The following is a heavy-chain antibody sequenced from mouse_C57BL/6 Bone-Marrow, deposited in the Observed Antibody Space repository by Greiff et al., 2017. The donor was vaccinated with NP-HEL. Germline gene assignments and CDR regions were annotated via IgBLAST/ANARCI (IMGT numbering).Heavy chain of an antibody. V-gene: IGHV1-82*01. CDR2: IYPGDGDT. CDR1: GYAFSSSW. J-gene: IGHJ2*01. Sequence: VQRVESGPELVKPGASVKISCKASGYAFSSSWMNWVKQRPGKGLEWIGRIYPGDGDTNYNGKFKGKATLTADKSSSTAYMQLSSLTSEDSAVYFCARSWNWEGDFDYWGQGTTLTVSS. CDR3: ARSWNWEGDFDY. D-gene: IGHD4-1*01.